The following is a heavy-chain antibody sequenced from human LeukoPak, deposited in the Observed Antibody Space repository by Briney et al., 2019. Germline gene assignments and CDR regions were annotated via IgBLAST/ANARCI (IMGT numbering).Heavy chain of an antibody. V-gene: IGHV3-30*03. J-gene: IGHJ4*02. D-gene: IGHD1-26*01. CDR1: GFTFSSYG. CDR3: ARVGSRFDY. CDR2: ISYDGSKK. Sequence: GGSLRLSCAASGFTFSSYGMHWVRQAPGKGLEWVAVISYDGSKKFYADSVKGRFTISRDNSKNTLYLQMNSLRAEDTAVYYCARVGSRFDYWGQGTLVTVSS.